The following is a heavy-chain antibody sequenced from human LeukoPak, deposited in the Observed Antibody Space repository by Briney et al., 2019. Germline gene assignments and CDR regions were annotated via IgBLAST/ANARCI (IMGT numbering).Heavy chain of an antibody. D-gene: IGHD3-22*01. J-gene: IGHJ4*02. V-gene: IGHV3-23*01. CDR2: ISGSGGST. CDR3: AKDRITMIVVVEDY. CDR1: GFTFSSYA. Sequence: GGSLRLSCAASGFTFSSYAMSWVRQAPGKGLEWVSAISGSGGSTYYADSVKGRFTISRENSKNKLYLKMNSAKDEDTAVYYCAKDRITMIVVVEDYWGQGTLVTVSS.